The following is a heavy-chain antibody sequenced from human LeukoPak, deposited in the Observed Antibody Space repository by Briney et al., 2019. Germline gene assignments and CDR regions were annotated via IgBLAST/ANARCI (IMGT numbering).Heavy chain of an antibody. D-gene: IGHD3-10*01. V-gene: IGHV1-46*01. Sequence: GASVKVSCKASGYTFTGYYMHWVRQAPGQGLEWMGIINPSGGSTSYAQKFQGRVTMTRDTSTSTVYMELSSLRSEDTAVYYCARVRYGSGSYYNGGYFDYWGQGTLVTVSS. CDR3: ARVRYGSGSYYNGGYFDY. J-gene: IGHJ4*02. CDR2: INPSGGST. CDR1: GYTFTGYY.